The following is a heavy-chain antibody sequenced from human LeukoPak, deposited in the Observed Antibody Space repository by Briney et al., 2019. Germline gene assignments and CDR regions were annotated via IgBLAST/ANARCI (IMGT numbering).Heavy chain of an antibody. CDR1: ASTFSSYA. V-gene: IGHV3-23*01. D-gene: IGHD3-3*01. CDR3: AKDRRYDFWSGYYMDV. CDR2: ISGSGGST. Sequence: GGSLRLSCAASASTFSSYAMSWVRQAPGKGLEWVSAISGSGGSTYYAGSVNGRFTTSRDNSKNTLYPQMNSLRAEDTAVYFCAKDRRYDFWSGYYMDVWGKGTTVTVS. J-gene: IGHJ6*03.